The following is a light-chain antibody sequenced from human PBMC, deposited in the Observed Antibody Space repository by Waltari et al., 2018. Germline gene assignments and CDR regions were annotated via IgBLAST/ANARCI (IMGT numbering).Light chain of an antibody. CDR1: QSINTD. CDR2: AAS. CDR3: QQSYSIPPFN. J-gene: IGKJ3*01. Sequence: DIQMTQSPYALSASVGDRVTISCRASQSINTDLNCYQQRPGKAPKLLVYAASSLDSGVPSRFSGSGSGTDFTLTISSLLPEDFATYYCQQSYSIPPFNFGPGTKVDIK. V-gene: IGKV1-39*01.